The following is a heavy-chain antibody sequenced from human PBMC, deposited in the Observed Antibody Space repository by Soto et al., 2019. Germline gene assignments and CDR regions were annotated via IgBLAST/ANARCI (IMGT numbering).Heavy chain of an antibody. CDR3: AKDLSPTYDYVWGVDY. CDR1: GFTFDDYA. CDR2: ISWNSGSI. V-gene: IGHV3-9*01. Sequence: EVQLVESGGGLVQPGRSLRLSCAASGFTFDDYAMHWVRQAPGKGLEWVSGISWNSGSIGYADSVKGRFTISRDNAKNSLYLQMNSLRAEDTALYYCAKDLSPTYDYVWGVDYWGQGTLVTVSS. J-gene: IGHJ4*02. D-gene: IGHD3-16*01.